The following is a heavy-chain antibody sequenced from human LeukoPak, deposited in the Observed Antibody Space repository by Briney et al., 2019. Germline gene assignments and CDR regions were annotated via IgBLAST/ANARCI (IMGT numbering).Heavy chain of an antibody. J-gene: IGHJ1*01. Sequence: SETLSLTCAVYGGSFSGYYWSWIRQPPGKGLEWIGEINHSGSTNYNPSLKSRVTISVDTSKNQFSLKLSSVTAADTAVYYCARVVYGGNRVQYFQHWGQGTLVTVSS. CDR2: INHSGST. V-gene: IGHV4-34*01. CDR1: GGSFSGYY. D-gene: IGHD4-23*01. CDR3: ARVVYGGNRVQYFQH.